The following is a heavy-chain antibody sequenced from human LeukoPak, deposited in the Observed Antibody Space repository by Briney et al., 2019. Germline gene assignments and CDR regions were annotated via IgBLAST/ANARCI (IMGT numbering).Heavy chain of an antibody. J-gene: IGHJ6*02. V-gene: IGHV1-69*04. D-gene: IGHD6-13*01. CDR3: ADIAAAGSDGMDV. Sequence: SVKVSCKASGYTFTSYGISWVRQAPGQGLEWMGRIIPILGIANYAQKFQGRVTITADKSTSTAYMELSSLRSEDTAVYYCADIAAAGSDGMDVWGQGTTVTVSS. CDR2: IIPILGIA. CDR1: GYTFTSYG.